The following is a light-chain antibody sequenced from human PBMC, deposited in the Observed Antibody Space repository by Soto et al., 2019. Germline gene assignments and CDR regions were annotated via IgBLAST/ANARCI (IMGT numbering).Light chain of an antibody. J-gene: IGKJ1*01. CDR1: QSISSW. V-gene: IGKV1-5*03. CDR2: KAS. Sequence: DIQMTQSPSTLSASVGDRVTITCRASQSISSWLAWYQQKPGKAPKLLIYKASSLESGVTSRFNGSGSGTEFTLTIISLQPDDFATYYCQQYNSYSRTFGQGSKVDIK. CDR3: QQYNSYSRT.